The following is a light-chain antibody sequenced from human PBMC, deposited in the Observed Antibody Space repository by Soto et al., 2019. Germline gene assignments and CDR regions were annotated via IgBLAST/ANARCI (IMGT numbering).Light chain of an antibody. V-gene: IGKV3-15*01. Sequence: IVLTQSPGTLSLSPGERATLSCRVSQSVSSSDLAWYQQKPGQAPRLLIYGASTRATGIPARFSGSGSGTEFTLTISSLQSEDFAVYYCQQYNNWLPITFGQGTRLEI. CDR2: GAS. J-gene: IGKJ5*01. CDR3: QQYNNWLPIT. CDR1: QSVSSSD.